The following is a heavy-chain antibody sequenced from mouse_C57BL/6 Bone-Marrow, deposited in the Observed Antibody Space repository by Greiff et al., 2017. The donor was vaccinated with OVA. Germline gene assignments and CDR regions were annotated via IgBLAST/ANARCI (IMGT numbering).Heavy chain of an antibody. J-gene: IGHJ1*03. CDR1: GYAFSSSW. V-gene: IGHV1-82*01. Sequence: VQLQESGPELVKPGASVKISCKASGYAFSSSWMNWVKQRPGKGLEWIGRIYPGDGDTNYNGKFKGKATLTADKSSSTAYMQLSSLTSEDSAVYFCAGYFDVWGTGTTVTVSS. CDR2: IYPGDGDT. CDR3: AGYFDV.